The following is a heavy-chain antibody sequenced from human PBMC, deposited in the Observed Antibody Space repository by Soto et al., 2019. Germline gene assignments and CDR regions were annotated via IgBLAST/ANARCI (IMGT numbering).Heavy chain of an antibody. J-gene: IGHJ4*02. CDR2: IYSSGHT. Sequence: SETLSPTCTVSGDSINGYFWNWIRQPPGKGLEWIGYIYSSGHTTYNPSLKSRVTMSVDTSKNQFSLILNSVTAADTVVYYCARDSFNAGLYFDHWGRGILVTVSS. V-gene: IGHV4-59*01. CDR3: ARDSFNAGLYFDH. D-gene: IGHD6-13*01. CDR1: GDSINGYF.